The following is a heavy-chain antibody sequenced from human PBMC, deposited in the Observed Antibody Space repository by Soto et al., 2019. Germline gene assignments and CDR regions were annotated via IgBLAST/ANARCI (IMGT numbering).Heavy chain of an antibody. D-gene: IGHD4-17*01. V-gene: IGHV1-18*01. J-gene: IGHJ4*02. Sequence: GASVKVSCKSSGYTFTSYCINWVRQSPVQGLEWMGWISAYNGKTKYAKKIQGRVTMTAETSTSKECMELRRLRSDEKAVYYCASGDYGAYDYWGQGTLATVSS. CDR1: GYTFTSYC. CDR2: ISAYNGKT. CDR3: ASGDYGAYDY.